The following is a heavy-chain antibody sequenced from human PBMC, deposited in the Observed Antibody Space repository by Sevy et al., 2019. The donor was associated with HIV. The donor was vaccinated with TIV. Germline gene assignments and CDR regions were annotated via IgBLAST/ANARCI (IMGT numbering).Heavy chain of an antibody. D-gene: IGHD5-18*01. CDR1: GYTFTSYG. CDR2: ISAYNGNT. J-gene: IGHJ6*02. Sequence: ASVKVSCKASGYTFTSYGISWVRQAPGQGLEWMGWISAYNGNTNYAQKLQGRVTMTTDTSTSTAYMELRSLRSDDMAVYYCARQRRIAAMVYYYGMDVWGQGTTVTVSS. CDR3: ARQRRIAAMVYYYGMDV. V-gene: IGHV1-18*03.